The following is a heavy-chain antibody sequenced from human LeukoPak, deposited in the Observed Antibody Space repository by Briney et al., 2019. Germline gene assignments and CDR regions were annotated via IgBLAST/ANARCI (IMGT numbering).Heavy chain of an antibody. D-gene: IGHD3-22*01. CDR3: ARVGYTLEYYYDSSGYYPTDFDY. V-gene: IGHV1-8*01. Sequence: GASVKVSCKASGYTFTSYDINWVRQATGQGLEWMGWMNPNSGNTGYAQKFQGRVTMTRNTSISTAYMELSSLRSEDTAVYYCARVGYTLEYYYDSSGYYPTDFDYWGQGTLVTVSS. CDR2: MNPNSGNT. CDR1: GYTFTSYD. J-gene: IGHJ4*02.